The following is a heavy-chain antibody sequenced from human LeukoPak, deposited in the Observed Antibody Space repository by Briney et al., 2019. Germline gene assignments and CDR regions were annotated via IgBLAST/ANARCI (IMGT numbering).Heavy chain of an antibody. CDR2: IYYTGTT. CDR1: GGSISGTYY. D-gene: IGHD3-16*01. V-gene: IGHV4-59*08. CDR3: ARRWVYDKRAFDA. Sequence: ASETLSLTCTVSGGSISGTYYWSWIRQPPGKGLEWIGYIYYTGTTDSNPSLKSRVTISLDTSKNQFSLNLSSVTAADTAVYYCARRWVYDKRAFDAWGQGTMVTVSS. J-gene: IGHJ3*01.